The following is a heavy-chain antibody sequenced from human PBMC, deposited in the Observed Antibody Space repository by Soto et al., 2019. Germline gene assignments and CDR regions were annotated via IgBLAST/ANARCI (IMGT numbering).Heavy chain of an antibody. Sequence: GSLRLSCAASGFSFSSYAMSWVRQAPGKGLEWVSAISGSGGSTYYADSVKGRFTISRDNSKNTLYLQMNSLRAEDTAVYYCAKDRGNWIRYSYYGMDVWGQGTTVTASS. J-gene: IGHJ6*02. CDR2: ISGSGGST. D-gene: IGHD1-20*01. V-gene: IGHV3-23*01. CDR1: GFSFSSYA. CDR3: AKDRGNWIRYSYYGMDV.